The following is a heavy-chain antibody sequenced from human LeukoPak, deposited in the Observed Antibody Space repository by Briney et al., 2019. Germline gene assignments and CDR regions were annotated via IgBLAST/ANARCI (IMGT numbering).Heavy chain of an antibody. D-gene: IGHD3-9*01. Sequence: SETLSLTCTVSGGSISSYYWSWIRQPPGKGLEWIGSIYYSGSTYYNPSLKSRVTISVDTSKNQFSLKLSSVTAADTAVYYCAKAYLTGYLSGSPGNDAFDIWGQGIMVTVSS. J-gene: IGHJ3*02. CDR2: IYYSGST. V-gene: IGHV4-59*12. CDR1: GGSISSYY. CDR3: AKAYLTGYLSGSPGNDAFDI.